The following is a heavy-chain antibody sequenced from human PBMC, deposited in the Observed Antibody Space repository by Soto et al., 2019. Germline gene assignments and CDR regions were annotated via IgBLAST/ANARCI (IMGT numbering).Heavy chain of an antibody. V-gene: IGHV1-18*01. Sequence: ASVKVSCKASGYTFTSYGISWVRQAPGQGLEWMGWISAYNGNTNYAQKLQGRVTMTTDTSTSTAYMELRSLRSGDTAVYYCARVRTLVFRRATADYWGQGAPVTVS. CDR2: ISAYNGNT. J-gene: IGHJ4*02. D-gene: IGHD2-21*01. CDR1: GYTFTSYG. CDR3: ARVRTLVFRRATADY.